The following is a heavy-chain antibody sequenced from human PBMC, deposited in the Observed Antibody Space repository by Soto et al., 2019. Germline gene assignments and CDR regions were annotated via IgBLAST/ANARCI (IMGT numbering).Heavy chain of an antibody. CDR1: GGTFSTYA. V-gene: IGHV1-69*01. J-gene: IGHJ6*02. CDR2: VIPIFGTP. Sequence: QVQLVQSGAEVKKPGSSVKVSCKAPGGTFSTYAISWVRQAPGQGLEWMGGVIPIFGTPKYAQKFQGRVQNTADESTSTGYMELRSLRSEDTAVYYCARSQGGSSSLDIYYYYYYGMDVWGQGTTVTVSS. D-gene: IGHD2-15*01. CDR3: ARSQGGSSSLDIYYYYYYGMDV.